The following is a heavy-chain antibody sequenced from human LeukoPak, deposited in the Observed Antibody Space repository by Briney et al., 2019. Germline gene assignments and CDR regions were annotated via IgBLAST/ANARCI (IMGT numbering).Heavy chain of an antibody. CDR3: ARDKAAAGGGMDY. CDR2: IYYSGST. D-gene: IGHD6-13*01. CDR1: GGSISSYY. V-gene: IGHV4-59*01. J-gene: IGHJ4*02. Sequence: PSETLSLTCTVSGGSISSYYWSWIRQPPGKGLEWIGYIYYSGSTNYNPSLKSRVTISVDTSKNQFSLKLGSVTAADTAVYYCARDKAAAGGGMDYWGQGTLVTVSS.